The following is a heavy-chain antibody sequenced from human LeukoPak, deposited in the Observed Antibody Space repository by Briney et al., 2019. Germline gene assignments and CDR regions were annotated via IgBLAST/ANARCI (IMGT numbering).Heavy chain of an antibody. J-gene: IGHJ5*02. CDR1: GGSISSYY. V-gene: IGHV4-4*07. CDR3: AREYSSSWSNWFDP. CDR2: IYTSGST. Sequence: SETLSLTCTVSGGSISSYYWSWIRQPAGKGLEGIGRIYTSGSTNYNPSLKSRVTMSVDTSKNQFSLKLSSVTAADTAVYYCAREYSSSWSNWFDPWGQGTLVTVSS. D-gene: IGHD6-13*01.